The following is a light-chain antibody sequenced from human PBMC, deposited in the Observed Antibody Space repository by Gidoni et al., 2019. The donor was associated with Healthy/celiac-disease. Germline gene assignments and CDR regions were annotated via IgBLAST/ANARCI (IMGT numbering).Light chain of an antibody. V-gene: IGKV3-15*01. CDR2: GAS. Sequence: LSPGERATLSCRASQSVSSNLAWYQQKPGQAPRLLIYGASTRATGIPARFSGSGSGTEFTLTISSLQSEDFAVYYCQQYNNGRTFGQGTKVEIK. CDR3: QQYNNGRT. J-gene: IGKJ1*01. CDR1: QSVSSN.